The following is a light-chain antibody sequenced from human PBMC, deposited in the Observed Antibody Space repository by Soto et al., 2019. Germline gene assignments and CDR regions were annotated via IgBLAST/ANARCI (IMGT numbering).Light chain of an antibody. CDR3: QQSYNTPIT. CDR2: ATS. CDR1: RTIDNY. Sequence: DIQMTQSPSSLSASLVDIVTIAFRASRTIDNYLNWYQQKPGRAPELLVYATSSLQSGVPSRFTGGGSGTHFTLTISGLQPEDFATYFCQQSYNTPITFGQGTRLEI. V-gene: IGKV1-39*01. J-gene: IGKJ5*01.